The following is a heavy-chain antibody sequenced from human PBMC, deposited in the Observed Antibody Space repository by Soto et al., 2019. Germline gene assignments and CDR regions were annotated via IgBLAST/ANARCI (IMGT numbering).Heavy chain of an antibody. CDR1: GFTFSSYS. CDR3: ARADYDFWSGHYYYYYMDV. D-gene: IGHD3-3*01. CDR2: ISSSSSYI. J-gene: IGHJ6*03. Sequence: GGSLRLSCAASGFTFSSYSMNWVRQAPGKGLEWVSSISSSSSYIYYADSVKGRFTISRDNAKNSLYLQMNSLRAEDTAVYYCARADYDFWSGHYYYYYMDVWGKGTTVTVSS. V-gene: IGHV3-21*01.